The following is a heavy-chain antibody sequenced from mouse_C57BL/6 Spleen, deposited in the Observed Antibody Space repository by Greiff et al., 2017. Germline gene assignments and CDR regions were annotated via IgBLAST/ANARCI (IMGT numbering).Heavy chain of an antibody. CDR2: IYPGGGYT. Sequence: QVQLKQPGAELVRPGSSVKLSCKASGYTFTNYWIGWAKQRPGHGLEWIGDIYPGGGYTNYNEKFKGKVTLTADKSSSTAYMQFSSLTSEDSAIYYCARRGNYAMDYWGQGTSVTVSS. V-gene: IGHV1-63*01. CDR3: ARRGNYAMDY. J-gene: IGHJ4*01. CDR1: GYTFTNYW.